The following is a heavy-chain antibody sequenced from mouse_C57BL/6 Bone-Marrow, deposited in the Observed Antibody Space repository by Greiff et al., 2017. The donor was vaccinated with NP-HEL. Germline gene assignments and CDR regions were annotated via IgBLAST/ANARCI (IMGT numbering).Heavy chain of an antibody. V-gene: IGHV1-7*01. CDR2: INPSSGYT. J-gene: IGHJ1*03. CDR1: GYRLTSER. CDR3: ARRDYSNWYWYFDV. Sequence: QVQLQQSGAELAKPGASVKLSCKASGYRLTSERRHWGKQRGGKGGEWHGYINPSSGYTKYNQKFTDKATLTADKSSSTAYLQLSSLTYEDSAFYYCARRDYSNWYWYFDVWGTGTTVTVSS. D-gene: IGHD2-5*01.